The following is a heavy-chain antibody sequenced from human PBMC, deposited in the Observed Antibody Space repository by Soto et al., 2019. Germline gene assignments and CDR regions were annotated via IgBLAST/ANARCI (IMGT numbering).Heavy chain of an antibody. V-gene: IGHV1-46*01. CDR2: INPSGGST. CDR3: ARDVGMASRPYLDY. D-gene: IGHD6-6*01. Sequence: ASVKVSCKASGYTFTTYYMYWVRQAPGQGLEWMGIINPSGGSTSFAQKFQGRVTMTRDTSTSTVYMELISLTSEDTAVYYCARDVGMASRPYLDYWGQGTLVTVSS. CDR1: GYTFTTYY. J-gene: IGHJ4*02.